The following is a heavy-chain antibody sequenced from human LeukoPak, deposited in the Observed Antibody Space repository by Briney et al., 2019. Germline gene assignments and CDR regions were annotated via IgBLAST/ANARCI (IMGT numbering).Heavy chain of an antibody. D-gene: IGHD1-26*01. CDR2: IIPIFGTA. V-gene: IGHV1-69*13. J-gene: IGHJ6*03. CDR1: GGIFSTYV. Sequence: GASVKVSCKASGGIFSTYVFSWVRQAPGEGLEWMGGIIPIFGTANYAQKFQGRVTVTADESTSTAYMELSSLRSEDTAVYYCARAAELPNYYMDVWGKGTTVTVSS. CDR3: ARAAELPNYYMDV.